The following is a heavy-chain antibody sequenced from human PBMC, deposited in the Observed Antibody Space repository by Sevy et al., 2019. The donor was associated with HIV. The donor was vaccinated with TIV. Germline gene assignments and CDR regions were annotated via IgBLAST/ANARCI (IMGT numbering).Heavy chain of an antibody. CDR3: ARGGIAAADPTYYYYYGMDV. D-gene: IGHD6-13*01. CDR2: ISSSGSTI. Sequence: GGSLRLSCAASGFTFSDYYMSWIRQAPGKGLEWVSYISSSGSTIYYADSVKGRFTISRDNAKNSLYLQMNSLRAEDTAVYCCARGGIAAADPTYYYYYGMDVWGQGTTVTVSS. CDR1: GFTFSDYY. V-gene: IGHV3-11*01. J-gene: IGHJ6*02.